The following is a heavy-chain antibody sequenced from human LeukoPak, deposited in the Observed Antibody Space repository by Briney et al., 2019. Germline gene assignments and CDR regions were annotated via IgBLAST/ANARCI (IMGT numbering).Heavy chain of an antibody. J-gene: IGHJ4*02. Sequence: GGSLRLSCAASGFTFSSYAMSWVRQAPGKGLEWVSAISGSGGSTYYADSVKGRFTISRDNSKNTLYLQMNSLRAEDTAVYHCARGYSDYDPPLPDYWGQGTLVTVSS. V-gene: IGHV3-23*01. D-gene: IGHD5-12*01. CDR2: ISGSGGST. CDR3: ARGYSDYDPPLPDY. CDR1: GFTFSSYA.